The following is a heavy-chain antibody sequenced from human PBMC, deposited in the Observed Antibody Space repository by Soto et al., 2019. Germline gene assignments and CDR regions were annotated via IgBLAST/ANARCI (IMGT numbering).Heavy chain of an antibody. CDR1: GDSVSTNSAT. D-gene: IGHD1-1*01. V-gene: IGHV6-1*01. CDR3: GRAHLGTDRYKLETFDP. Sequence: SHTLSLTCVISGDSVSTNSATWNWIRQSPSRGLEWLGRTYYRSKWYNDYAVSVKSRITITPDTSKNQFSLQLNSVTPEDTAVYYCGRAHLGTDRYKLETFDPCGTGNMVTVYS. CDR2: TYYRSKWYN. J-gene: IGHJ5*02.